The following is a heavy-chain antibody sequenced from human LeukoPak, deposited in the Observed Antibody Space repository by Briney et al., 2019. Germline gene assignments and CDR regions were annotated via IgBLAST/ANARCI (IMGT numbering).Heavy chain of an antibody. CDR3: ARVDPRTYYYGMDV. CDR2: MYYSGST. J-gene: IGHJ6*02. Sequence: SETLSLTCTVSGGSIRSYYWSWIRQPPEKGLEWIGHMYYSGSTNDNPSLKSRATISVDTSKNQVSLKLSSVTAADTAVYYCARVDPRTYYYGMDVWGQGTTVTVSS. CDR1: GGSIRSYY. V-gene: IGHV4-59*01.